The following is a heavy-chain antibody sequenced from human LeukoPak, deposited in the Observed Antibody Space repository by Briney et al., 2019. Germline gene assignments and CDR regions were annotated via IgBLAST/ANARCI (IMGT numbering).Heavy chain of an antibody. J-gene: IGHJ4*02. CDR3: AKDRPNYYDSSGHYYRRDGDY. CDR2: ISGSGSLT. V-gene: IGHV3-23*01. Sequence: GGSLRLSCAASGLTFSTYAMSWVRQAPGKGLEWVSSISGSGSLTYYAGSVKGRFTISRDNSKNTLYLQMNSLRVEDTAVYYCAKDRPNYYDSSGHYYRRDGDYWGQGTLVTVSS. CDR1: GLTFSTYA. D-gene: IGHD3-22*01.